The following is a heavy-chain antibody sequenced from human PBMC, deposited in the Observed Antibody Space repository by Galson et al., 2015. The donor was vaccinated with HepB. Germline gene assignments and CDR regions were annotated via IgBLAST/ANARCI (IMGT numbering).Heavy chain of an antibody. CDR2: IWYDGSNK. Sequence: LRLSCAASGFTFSSYGMHWVRQAPGKGLEWVAVIWYDGSNKYYADSVKGRFTISRDNSRNTLYLQMHSLRAEDTAVYYCTRDRRFGTMYYFDFWGRGTLVSVSS. J-gene: IGHJ2*01. V-gene: IGHV3-33*01. CDR3: TRDRRFGTMYYFDF. CDR1: GFTFSSYG. D-gene: IGHD1-7*01.